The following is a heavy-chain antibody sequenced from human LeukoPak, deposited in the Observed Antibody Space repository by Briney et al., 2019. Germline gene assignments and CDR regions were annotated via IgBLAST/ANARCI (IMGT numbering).Heavy chain of an antibody. CDR1: GFTFSSYW. Sequence: GGSLRLSRAASGFTFSSYWMSWIRQAPGKGLEWVANIKQDGSEKYSVDSVKGRFTISRDNAKNSLYMQMNSLRAEDTAVYYCARVMSASVWRSYGSYYYYYYMDIWGKGITVTVSS. CDR2: IKQDGSEK. CDR3: ARVMSASVWRSYGSYYYYYYMDI. D-gene: IGHD3-16*01. J-gene: IGHJ6*03. V-gene: IGHV3-7*01.